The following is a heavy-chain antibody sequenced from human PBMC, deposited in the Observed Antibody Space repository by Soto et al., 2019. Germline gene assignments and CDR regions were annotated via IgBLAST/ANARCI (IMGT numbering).Heavy chain of an antibody. CDR1: GYTCTGYY. D-gene: IGHD3-22*01. V-gene: IGHV1-2*04. CDR2: INPNSGGT. CDR3: ARVFRITMIVGGVMDV. Sequence: ASEKVSCKAAGYTCTGYYMHWVRQAPGQGLEWMGWINPNSGGTNYAQKFQGWVTMTRDTSISTAYMELSRLRSDDTAVYYCARVFRITMIVGGVMDVPGQGSTVT. J-gene: IGHJ6*02.